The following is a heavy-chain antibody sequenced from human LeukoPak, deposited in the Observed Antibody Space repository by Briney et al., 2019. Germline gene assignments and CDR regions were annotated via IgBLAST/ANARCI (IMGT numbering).Heavy chain of an antibody. CDR2: ISAYNGNT. CDR3: ARADWELLNSFGDY. CDR1: GYTFTSYG. D-gene: IGHD1-26*01. V-gene: IGHV1-18*01. Sequence: ASVEVSCKASGYTFTSYGISWVRQAPGQGLEWMGWISAYNGNTNYAQKLQGRVTMTTDTSTGTAYMELRSLRSDDTAVYYCARADWELLNSFGDYWGQGTLVTVSS. J-gene: IGHJ4*02.